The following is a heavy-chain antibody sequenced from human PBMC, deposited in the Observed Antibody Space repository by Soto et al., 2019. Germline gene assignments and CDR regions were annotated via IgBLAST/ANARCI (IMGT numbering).Heavy chain of an antibody. J-gene: IGHJ4*02. Sequence: PSETLSLTCAVSGGSISSGGYSWSWIRQPPGKGLEWIGYIYHSGSTYYNPSLKSRVTISVDKSKNQFSLKLSSVTAADTAVYYCARIAVAGTRFDYWGQGTLVTVSS. CDR1: GGSISSGGYS. CDR3: ARIAVAGTRFDY. D-gene: IGHD6-19*01. V-gene: IGHV4-30-2*01. CDR2: IYHSGST.